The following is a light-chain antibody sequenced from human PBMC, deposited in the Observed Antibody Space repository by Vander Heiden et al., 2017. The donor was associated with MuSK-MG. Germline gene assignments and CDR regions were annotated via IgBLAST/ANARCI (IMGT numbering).Light chain of an antibody. CDR2: KAS. Sequence: DIQLTQPPSTLSASVGDRVTITCRASQNIGTSLAWYQQKPGKAPQLLIYKASNLESGVPSRLSGSGSGTEFTLTISSLQPGDFATYYCQHYESASSWTFAQGTKVELK. J-gene: IGKJ1*01. V-gene: IGKV1-5*03. CDR3: QHYESASSWT. CDR1: QNIGTS.